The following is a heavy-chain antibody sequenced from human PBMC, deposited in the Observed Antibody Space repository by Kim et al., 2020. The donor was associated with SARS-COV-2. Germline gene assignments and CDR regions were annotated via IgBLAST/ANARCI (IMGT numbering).Heavy chain of an antibody. J-gene: IGHJ4*02. CDR2: T. V-gene: IGHV3-23*01. D-gene: IGHD3-16*01. Sequence: THYADSVRGRFNISRDESKNTVSLHMGRLRDEDTAIYYWVTRLMAHFDYWGQGTLVTVSS. CDR3: VTRLMAHFDY.